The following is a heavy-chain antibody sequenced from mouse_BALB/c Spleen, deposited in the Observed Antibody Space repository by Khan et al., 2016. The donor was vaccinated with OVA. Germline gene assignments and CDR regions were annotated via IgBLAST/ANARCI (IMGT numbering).Heavy chain of an antibody. J-gene: IGHJ4*01. Sequence: QVQLKQSGPGLVAPSQSLSITCTVSGFSLTNYGVNWVRQPPGKGLEWLGVIWGDGSTNYHSAPKSRLIISKENSKSQVFLKLNSIQTDDTSSYYCAKFTPHFYSMDYWGQGTSVTVAS. CDR2: IWGDGST. D-gene: IGHD1-1*01. V-gene: IGHV2-3*01. CDR3: AKFTPHFYSMDY. CDR1: GFSLTNYG.